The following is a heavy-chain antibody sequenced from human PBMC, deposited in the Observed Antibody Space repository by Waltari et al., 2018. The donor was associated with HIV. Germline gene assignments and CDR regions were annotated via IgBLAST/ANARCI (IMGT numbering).Heavy chain of an antibody. Sequence: EVHLVQSGAELKKPGESLRISCQGSGYSFNNYWIGWVRQMPGKGPEWMGNIYPTDSETRYSPAFEGRITISVDKSINTAFLQWNSLKASDTARYFCARHHPEPRRSYYASSYYDVWGQGTLVTVSS. CDR2: IYPTDSET. V-gene: IGHV5-51*01. CDR3: ARHHPEPRRSYYASSYYDV. CDR1: GYSFNNYW. J-gene: IGHJ4*02. D-gene: IGHD3-10*01.